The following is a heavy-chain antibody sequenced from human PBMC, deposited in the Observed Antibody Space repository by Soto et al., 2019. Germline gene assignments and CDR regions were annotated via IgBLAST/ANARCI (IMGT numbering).Heavy chain of an antibody. CDR1: GFTFSSYW. Sequence: PGGSLRLSCAASGFTFSSYWMHWVRQAPGKGLVWVSRINSDGSSTSYADSVKGRFTISRDNAKNTLYLQMNSLRAEDTAVYYCARGVDTAMAFFDYWGQGTLVTVSS. J-gene: IGHJ4*02. V-gene: IGHV3-74*01. CDR2: INSDGSST. D-gene: IGHD5-18*01. CDR3: ARGVDTAMAFFDY.